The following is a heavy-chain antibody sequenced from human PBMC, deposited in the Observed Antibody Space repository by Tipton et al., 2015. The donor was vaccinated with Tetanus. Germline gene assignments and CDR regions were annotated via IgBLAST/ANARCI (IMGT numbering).Heavy chain of an antibody. J-gene: IGHJ4*02. Sequence: TLSLTCAVPGGPFRGYYWSWIRQPPGKGLEWIGSVYYSGSTNYSPSLQSRVTISVDTSKNQFFLILSSVTAADTAVYYCARADYGDYAAHFDYWGQGGLVTVSS. V-gene: IGHV4-59*01. CDR1: GGPFRGYY. CDR2: VYYSGST. D-gene: IGHD4-17*01. CDR3: ARADYGDYAAHFDY.